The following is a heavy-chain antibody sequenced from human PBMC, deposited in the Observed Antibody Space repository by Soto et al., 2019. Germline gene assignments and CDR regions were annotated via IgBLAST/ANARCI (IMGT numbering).Heavy chain of an antibody. D-gene: IGHD4-4*01. Sequence: EVQLVESGGGLVQPGGSLRLSCTAPAFTLSNNGMNWVRQAPGKGLEWLSFISIGDTFIYYAYSVKGRFTIPRDRAKKSLYLQKNSMRDEDTAVYFCARGWGVLYKDRDSNIPNLDSWGQGALVSVSS. CDR2: ISIGDTFI. CDR1: AFTLSNNG. V-gene: IGHV3-48*02. J-gene: IGHJ4*02. CDR3: ARGWGVLYKDRDSNIPNLDS.